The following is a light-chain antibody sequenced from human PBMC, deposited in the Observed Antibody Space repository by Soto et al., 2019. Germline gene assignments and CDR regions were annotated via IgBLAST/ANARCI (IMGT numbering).Light chain of an antibody. V-gene: IGLV2-11*01. CDR3: GSYTGSIYV. J-gene: IGLJ1*01. CDR2: DVS. Sequence: QSALTQPRSVSGSPGQSVTISCTGTSGNVGAYDRVSWYQHHPTKAPKLIIYDVSDRPSGVPYRFSGSKSGSTASLSISGLQAEDEADYFCGSYTGSIYVFGNGTKLTVL. CDR1: SGNVGAYDR.